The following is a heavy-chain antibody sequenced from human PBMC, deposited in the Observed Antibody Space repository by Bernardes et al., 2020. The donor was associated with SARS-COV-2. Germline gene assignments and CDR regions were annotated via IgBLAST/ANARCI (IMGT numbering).Heavy chain of an antibody. Sequence: GRSLRLSCAASGITVSNNYMSWVRQAPGRGLEWVSIIYSRGTTYYADSVRGRFTISRDNSKNTMYLQMNSLRAEDTAVYYCVRDKVGAATGRGWFDPWGQGTLVTVSS. CDR1: GITVSNNY. CDR2: IYSRGTT. J-gene: IGHJ5*02. V-gene: IGHV3-66*01. CDR3: VRDKVGAATGRGWFDP. D-gene: IGHD6-13*01.